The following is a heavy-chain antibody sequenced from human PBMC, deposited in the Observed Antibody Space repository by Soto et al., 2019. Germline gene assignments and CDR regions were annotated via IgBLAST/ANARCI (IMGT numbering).Heavy chain of an antibody. CDR1: GFSLTNNGEA. Sequence: QITLKESGPTLVKPTQTLTLTCTFSGFSLTNNGEAVGWFRQSPGKALEWLVLIYWDDDNRYNPTLRTRLSTTKDTSKTQLVLTLTNMDPVDTATYYCARYVATSPAGWFEPWGQGIPVTVSS. CDR3: ARYVATSPAGWFEP. CDR2: IYWDDDN. J-gene: IGHJ5*02. V-gene: IGHV2-5*02. D-gene: IGHD3-10*02.